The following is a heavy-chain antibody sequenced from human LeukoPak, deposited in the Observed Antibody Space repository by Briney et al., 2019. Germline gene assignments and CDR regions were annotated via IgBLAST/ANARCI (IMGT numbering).Heavy chain of an antibody. Sequence: ASGTLSLTCAVSGGSISSSNWWSWVRQPPGQGLEWIGSIYHSGSTYYNPSLKSRVTISVDTSKNQFSLKLSSVTAADTAVYYCARIQESDYDYVWGSSSIDYWGQGTLVTVSS. CDR1: GGSISSSNW. CDR3: ARIQESDYDYVWGSSSIDY. CDR2: IYHSGST. V-gene: IGHV4-4*02. D-gene: IGHD3-16*01. J-gene: IGHJ4*02.